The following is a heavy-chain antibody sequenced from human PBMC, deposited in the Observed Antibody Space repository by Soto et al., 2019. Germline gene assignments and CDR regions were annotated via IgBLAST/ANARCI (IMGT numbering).Heavy chain of an antibody. V-gene: IGHV4-39*01. CDR1: DDSINSDKYY. Sequence: SETLSLTCSVSDDSINSDKYYWGWIRQPPGKGLEWIGSIYYRGNAYYNPSLQTQVTISLEKSKSQFSLKLTSVTAADLAVYFCARLEGLATISYYFDFWGPGALVTVSS. CDR3: ARLEGLATISYYFDF. CDR2: IYYRGNA. J-gene: IGHJ4*02. D-gene: IGHD3-9*01.